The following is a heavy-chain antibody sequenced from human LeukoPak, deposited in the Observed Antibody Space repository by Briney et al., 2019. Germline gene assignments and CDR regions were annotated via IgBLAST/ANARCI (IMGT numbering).Heavy chain of an antibody. CDR2: IYTSGST. D-gene: IGHD6-6*01. V-gene: IGHV4-61*02. CDR3: ARAMSIAARLQTIFDY. J-gene: IGHJ4*02. CDR1: GASVRSCSYL. Sequence: SETLSLTCTVSGASVRSCSYLWNWSRQPAGKGLEWLGRIYTSGSTNYNASLKSRVSISADTSKNQFSLNLTSVTAADTAVYYCARAMSIAARLQTIFDYWGQGTLVTVSS.